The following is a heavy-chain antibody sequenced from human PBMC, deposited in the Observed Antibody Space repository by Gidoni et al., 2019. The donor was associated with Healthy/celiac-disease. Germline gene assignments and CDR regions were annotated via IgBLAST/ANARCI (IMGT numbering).Heavy chain of an antibody. V-gene: IGHV4-34*01. CDR3: ARRRRITMIVVAPFDY. D-gene: IGHD3-22*01. CDR1: GGSLSGYY. J-gene: IGHJ4*02. CDR2: INHSGST. Sequence: QVQLQQWGAGLLKPSGTLSLTCAVYGGSLSGYYWSWIRQPPGKGLEWIGEINHSGSTNYNPSLKSRVTISVDTSKNQFSLKLSSVTAADTAVYYCARRRRITMIVVAPFDYWGQGTLVTVSS.